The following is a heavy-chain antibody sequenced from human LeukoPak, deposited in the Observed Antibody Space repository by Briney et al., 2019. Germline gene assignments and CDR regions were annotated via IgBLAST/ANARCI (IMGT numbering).Heavy chain of an antibody. CDR2: IIPIFGTA. CDR3: ARDDSSGWSFDY. J-gene: IGHJ4*02. CDR1: GGTFSSYA. Sequence: GASVKVSCKASGGTFSSYAISWVRQAPGQGLEWMGGIIPIFGTANYAQKFQGRVTITADESTSTAYMELSSLRSEDTAVYYCARDDSSGWSFDYWGQGTLVTVSS. V-gene: IGHV1-69*13. D-gene: IGHD6-19*01.